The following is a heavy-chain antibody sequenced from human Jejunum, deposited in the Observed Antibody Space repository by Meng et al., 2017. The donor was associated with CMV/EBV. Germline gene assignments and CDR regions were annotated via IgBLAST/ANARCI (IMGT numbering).Heavy chain of an antibody. D-gene: IGHD6-13*01. CDR3: ASSIEATGDH. CDR2: INSDGSTT. Sequence: SCTASGFTFTRYSFIWVRQAPGKGLVWVSRINSDGSTTNYADSVKGRFTISRDNAKNTLYLQMNSLRAEDTAVYYCASSIEATGDHWGQGTLVTVSS. V-gene: IGHV3-74*01. J-gene: IGHJ4*02. CDR1: GFTFTRYS.